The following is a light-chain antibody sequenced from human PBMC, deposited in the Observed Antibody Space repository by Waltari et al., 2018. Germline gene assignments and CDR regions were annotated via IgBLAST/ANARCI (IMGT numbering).Light chain of an antibody. CDR3: LLSYNRAVI. Sequence: QAVVTQEPSLTVSPGGTVTLSCGSSTGPVTSGHFPYWFQQKPGHSPRTLIYDTDNKFARTPARFSGCPLGGKAALTLSDAQPDDDADYYCLLSYNRAVIFGGGTKLTVL. J-gene: IGLJ2*01. V-gene: IGLV7-46*01. CDR2: DTD. CDR1: TGPVTSGHF.